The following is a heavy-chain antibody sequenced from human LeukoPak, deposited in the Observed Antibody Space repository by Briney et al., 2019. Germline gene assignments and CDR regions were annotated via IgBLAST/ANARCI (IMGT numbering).Heavy chain of an antibody. V-gene: IGHV3-23*01. J-gene: IGHJ4*02. Sequence: GGSLRLSCAASGFTFTTYWMSWVRQAPGKGLEWVSVISGSGGSTYYADSVKGRFTISRDNSKNTLHLQMNSLRAEDTAVYYCAKAQYYYDSSGYYYEHLFDYWGQGTLVTVSS. CDR1: GFTFTTYW. CDR3: AKAQYYYDSSGYYYEHLFDY. D-gene: IGHD3-22*01. CDR2: ISGSGGST.